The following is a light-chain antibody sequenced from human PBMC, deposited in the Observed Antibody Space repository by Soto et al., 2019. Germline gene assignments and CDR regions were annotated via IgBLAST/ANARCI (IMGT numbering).Light chain of an antibody. Sequence: IQMTQSPSTLSASVGDRVTITCRASQSVSSWLAWYQQKPGKVPKLLIYDASTLESGVPSTFGGSGSGTEFTLTISSLQPEDFATYYCQQYYSFPFTFGPGTKVDIK. J-gene: IGKJ3*01. CDR3: QQYYSFPFT. V-gene: IGKV1-5*01. CDR2: DAS. CDR1: QSVSSW.